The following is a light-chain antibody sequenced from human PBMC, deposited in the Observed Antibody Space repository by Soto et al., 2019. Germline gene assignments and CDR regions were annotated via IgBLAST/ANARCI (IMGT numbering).Light chain of an antibody. CDR1: QRVYST. V-gene: IGKV3-15*01. CDR2: HAS. Sequence: EIVMTQSPATLSVSPGERATLSCRASQRVYSTLAWYQQNPGQAPSLLIYHASTRATGIPARFSGSGSGTEFTFTISSLQSEDFAVYYCQQYNKWPLTFGGRTKLEIK. J-gene: IGKJ4*01. CDR3: QQYNKWPLT.